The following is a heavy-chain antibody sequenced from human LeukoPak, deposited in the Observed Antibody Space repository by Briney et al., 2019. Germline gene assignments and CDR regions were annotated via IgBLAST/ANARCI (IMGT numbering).Heavy chain of an antibody. CDR2: IDYSGST. D-gene: IGHD3-22*01. J-gene: IGHJ4*02. CDR3: ARDAPLYDSSGYYLGSRTGFDY. V-gene: IGHV4-61*08. CDR1: GASISSSGYY. Sequence: SETLSLTCTVSGASISSSGYYWSWIRQPPGKGLEWNGYIDYSGSTNYNPSLKSRVTISVDTSKTQFSLKLSSVTAADTAVYYCARDAPLYDSSGYYLGSRTGFDYWGQGTLVTVSS.